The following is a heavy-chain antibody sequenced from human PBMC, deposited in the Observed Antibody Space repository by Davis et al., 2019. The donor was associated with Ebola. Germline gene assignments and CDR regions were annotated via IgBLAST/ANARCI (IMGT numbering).Heavy chain of an antibody. D-gene: IGHD2-8*01. CDR1: GFTFSSYE. CDR2: ISSSGSTI. CDR3: ARDSLGGDIVLIYFDY. V-gene: IGHV3-48*03. Sequence: GESLKISCAASGFTFSSYEMNWVRQAPGKGLEWVSYISSSGSTIYYADSVKGRFTISRDNSKNTLYLQMNSLRAEDTAVYYCARDSLGGDIVLIYFDYWGQGTLVTVSS. J-gene: IGHJ4*02.